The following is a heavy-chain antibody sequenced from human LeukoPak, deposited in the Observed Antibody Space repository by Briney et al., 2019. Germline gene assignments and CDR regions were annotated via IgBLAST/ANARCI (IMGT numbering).Heavy chain of an antibody. V-gene: IGHV3-23*01. CDR1: GFTFSSYA. D-gene: IGHD6-13*01. J-gene: IGHJ4*02. CDR2: ISGSGGST. Sequence: GGSLRLSCAASGFTFSSYAMSSVRQAPGKGLEWVSAISGSGGSTYYADSVKGRFTISRDNSKNTLYLQMNSLRAEDTAVYYCAKAKPYSSSWYWDYWGQGTLVTVSS. CDR3: AKAKPYSSSWYWDY.